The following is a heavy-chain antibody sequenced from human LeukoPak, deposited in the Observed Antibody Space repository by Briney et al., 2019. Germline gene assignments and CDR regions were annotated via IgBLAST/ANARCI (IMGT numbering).Heavy chain of an antibody. D-gene: IGHD4-23*01. CDR2: IGTSSSTI. Sequence: GGSLRLSCAASGFTFSTYGMSWVRQAPGKGLEWVSYIGTSSSTIYYADSVKGRFTISRGNAKNSLYLQMNSLRDEDTAVYYCARHDYGGNSGDYWGQGTLVTVSS. J-gene: IGHJ4*02. V-gene: IGHV3-48*02. CDR1: GFTFSTYG. CDR3: ARHDYGGNSGDY.